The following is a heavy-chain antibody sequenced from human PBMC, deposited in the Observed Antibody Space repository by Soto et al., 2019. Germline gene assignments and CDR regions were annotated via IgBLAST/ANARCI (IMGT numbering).Heavy chain of an antibody. CDR3: TRDQAYSSAA. D-gene: IGHD2-21*01. Sequence: VGSLRLSCAASGFDFSNAWVHWVRQAPGKGLVWVSHVNSDGTITTYADSVKGRFTTSRDNAKNTVYLQMNSLRVEDSAVYYCTRDQAYSSAAWGQGTPVTVSS. J-gene: IGHJ5*02. CDR1: GFDFSNAW. V-gene: IGHV3-74*01. CDR2: VNSDGTIT.